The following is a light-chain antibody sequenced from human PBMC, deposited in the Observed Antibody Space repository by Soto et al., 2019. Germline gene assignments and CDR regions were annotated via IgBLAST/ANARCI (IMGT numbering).Light chain of an antibody. J-gene: IGKJ5*01. V-gene: IGKV1-39*01. CDR1: QTISNY. CDR3: QQSFNTPSIT. Sequence: DIQMTQSPSSLSASVGDRGTITCRASQTISNYLNWYQHRPGKAPNLLISATSFLQSGVPSRFSGSGSGTDFTLTINSLQPEDFATYYCQQSFNTPSITFGQGTRLEIK. CDR2: ATS.